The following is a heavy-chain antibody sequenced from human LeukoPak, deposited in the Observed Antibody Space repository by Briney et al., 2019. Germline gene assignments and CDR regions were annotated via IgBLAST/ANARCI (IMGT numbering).Heavy chain of an antibody. D-gene: IGHD3-10*01. J-gene: IGHJ4*02. Sequence: SETLSLTCTVSGGSIYNHYWSWIRHPPGKGLESIGYIYYSGSTIYNPSLKSRVTISVDTSKNQFSLKLTSVTAADTAVYYCARLPSGTLNPPFDYWGQGSLVTVSS. CDR2: IYYSGST. CDR3: ARLPSGTLNPPFDY. V-gene: IGHV4-59*08. CDR1: GGSIYNHY.